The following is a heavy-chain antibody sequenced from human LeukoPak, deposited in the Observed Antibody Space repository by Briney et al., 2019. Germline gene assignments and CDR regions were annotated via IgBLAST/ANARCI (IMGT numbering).Heavy chain of an antibody. Sequence: PGGSLRLSCAASGFTFSSYEMNWVRQAPGKGLEWVSYISSSGSTIYYADSVKGRFTISRDNAKNSLYLQMNSLRAEDTAVYYCARGVVTVEGFDSWGQGTLVTVSS. V-gene: IGHV3-48*03. D-gene: IGHD2-15*01. CDR1: GFTFSSYE. CDR3: ARGVVTVEGFDS. J-gene: IGHJ4*02. CDR2: ISSSGSTI.